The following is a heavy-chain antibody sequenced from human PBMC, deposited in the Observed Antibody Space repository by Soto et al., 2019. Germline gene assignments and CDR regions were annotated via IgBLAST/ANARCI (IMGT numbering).Heavy chain of an antibody. CDR3: AREGYDSSSYPFGY. V-gene: IGHV1-3*01. CDR1: GYTFTSNA. J-gene: IGHJ4*02. CDR2: INAGNGNT. D-gene: IGHD3-22*01. Sequence: QVQLVQSGAEVKKPGASVKSSCKASGYTFTSNAMHWVRQAPGQRLEWMGWINAGNGNTKYSQKFQGRVTITRDTSATTAYMELSNLTSEDTAVYYCAREGYDSSSYPFGYWGQGTLVTGSS.